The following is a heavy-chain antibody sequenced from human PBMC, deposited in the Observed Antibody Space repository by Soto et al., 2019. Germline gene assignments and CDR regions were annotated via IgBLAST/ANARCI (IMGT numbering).Heavy chain of an antibody. V-gene: IGHV1-3*01. CDR2: INADNGNT. D-gene: IGHD5-12*01. CDR3: AREVVSGYDLGY. Sequence: QVQLVQSGAEVKKPGASVTVSCKASGYTFTSFAIHWVRQAPGQRPEWMGWINADNGNTKYSQRFQGRVTFARDTSATTAYRQVSSVRSEDTAVYFCAREVVSGYDLGYWGQGTLVTVSS. J-gene: IGHJ4*02. CDR1: GYTFTSFA.